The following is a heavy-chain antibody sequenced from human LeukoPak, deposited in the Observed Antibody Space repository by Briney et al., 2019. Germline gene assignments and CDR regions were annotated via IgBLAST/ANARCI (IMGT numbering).Heavy chain of an antibody. Sequence: PSQTLSLTCAVSGDFISSGSYYWSWIRQPAGKGLEWIGRIYSSGSTNYNPSFKSRVTISVDTSKNQFSLKLSSVTAADTAVYYCAREFLWFGEYYYMDVWGKGTTVTVFS. D-gene: IGHD3-10*01. J-gene: IGHJ6*03. CDR2: IYSSGST. CDR3: AREFLWFGEYYYMDV. V-gene: IGHV4-61*02. CDR1: GDFISSGSYY.